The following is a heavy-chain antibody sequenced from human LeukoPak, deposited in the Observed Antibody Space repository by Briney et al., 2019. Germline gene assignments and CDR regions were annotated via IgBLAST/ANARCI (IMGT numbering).Heavy chain of an antibody. V-gene: IGHV3-20*01. CDR1: GFTFDDYG. D-gene: IGHD2-21*02. Sequence: GGSLRLSCAASGFTFDDYGMSWVRQAPGKGLEWVSGITWNGGSTGYADSVKGRFTISRDNAKNSLYLQMNSLRAEDTAVYHCARGGYCGGHCLYNWFDPWGQGTLVTVSS. CDR2: ITWNGGST. CDR3: ARGGYCGGHCLYNWFDP. J-gene: IGHJ5*02.